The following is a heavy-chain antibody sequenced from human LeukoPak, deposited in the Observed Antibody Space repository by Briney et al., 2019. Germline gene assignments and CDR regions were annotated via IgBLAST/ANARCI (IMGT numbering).Heavy chain of an antibody. D-gene: IGHD6-19*01. CDR2: IYYSGST. J-gene: IGHJ4*02. V-gene: IGHV4-39*01. CDR1: GGSISSSSYY. CDR3: ARSPLWLRPSSGWPRYFDY. Sequence: SETLSLTCTVSGGSISSSSYYWGWIRQPPGKGLEWIGSIYYSGSTYYNPSLKSRVTISVDTSKNQFSLKLSSVTAADTAVYYCARSPLWLRPSSGWPRYFDYWGQGTLVTVSS.